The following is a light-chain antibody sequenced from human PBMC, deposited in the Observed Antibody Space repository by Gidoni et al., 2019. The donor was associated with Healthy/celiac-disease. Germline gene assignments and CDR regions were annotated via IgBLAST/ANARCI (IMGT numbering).Light chain of an antibody. J-gene: IGKJ3*01. CDR1: QGISSY. Sequence: AIRMTQSPSSFSASTGDRVTITCRASQGISSYLAWYQQKPGKAPKLLIYAASTLQSWVPSSFSGSGSGTDFPLTISCLQSEDFATYYCQQYYSYPFTFGPGTKVDIK. CDR2: AAS. CDR3: QQYYSYPFT. V-gene: IGKV1-8*01.